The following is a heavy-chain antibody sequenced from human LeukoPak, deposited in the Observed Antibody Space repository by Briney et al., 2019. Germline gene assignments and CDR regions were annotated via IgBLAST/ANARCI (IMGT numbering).Heavy chain of an antibody. V-gene: IGHV5-51*01. Sequence: GESLKISSNGSGYSFSSYCIGGVRHMPGEGLEELGISYPGGCDTRYSPSFKGQVTISADKSNSHSYLQWSSLKAADTAMYYGARFYSSRGSCYRNSGYNWFDLWGQGTLVTVSS. CDR1: GYSFSSYC. J-gene: IGHJ5*02. D-gene: IGHD2-15*01. CDR3: ARFYSSRGSCYRNSGYNWFDL. CDR2: SYPGGCDT.